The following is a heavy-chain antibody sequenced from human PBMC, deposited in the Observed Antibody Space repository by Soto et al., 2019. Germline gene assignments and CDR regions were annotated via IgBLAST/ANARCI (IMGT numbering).Heavy chain of an antibody. CDR2: ISDYNGNT. Sequence: QVQLVQSGAEVKRAGASVKVSCKASGYTFSSYGLSWVRQAPGQGLEWMGWISDYNGNTHYAQKFQGRVIMTTDTSPRTDYMELRSLRSDDTAVYFCAREGYYSGSGTYSPPRYYGMDVWGQGTTVTVSS. D-gene: IGHD3-10*01. CDR3: AREGYYSGSGTYSPPRYYGMDV. V-gene: IGHV1-18*01. CDR1: GYTFSSYG. J-gene: IGHJ6*02.